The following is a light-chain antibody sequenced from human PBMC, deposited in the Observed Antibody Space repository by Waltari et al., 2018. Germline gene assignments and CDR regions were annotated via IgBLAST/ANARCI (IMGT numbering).Light chain of an antibody. Sequence: QSALTQPASVSASPGQSITISCTGTSSDVGAYNYVSWYQQHPGKTPKLIIDDVRIRPTGVSNRFSGSKSGNTASLTISGLQADDEADYYCSSSTSSTTRVFGGGTRLTVL. V-gene: IGLV2-14*03. CDR1: SSDVGAYNY. CDR3: SSSTSSTTRV. CDR2: DVR. J-gene: IGLJ3*02.